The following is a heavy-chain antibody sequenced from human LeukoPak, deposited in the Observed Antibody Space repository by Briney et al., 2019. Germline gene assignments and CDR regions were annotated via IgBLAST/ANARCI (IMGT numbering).Heavy chain of an antibody. V-gene: IGHV3-7*01. CDR1: GFTFRSYW. CDR3: ARGWWELLRDY. Sequence: GGSLRLSCAASGFTFRSYWMSWVRQAPGKGVEWVANIKQDGSEKYYVDSVKGRFTISRDNAKNSLYLQMNSLRAEDTAVYYCARGWWELLRDYWGQGTLVTVSS. J-gene: IGHJ4*02. D-gene: IGHD1-26*01. CDR2: IKQDGSEK.